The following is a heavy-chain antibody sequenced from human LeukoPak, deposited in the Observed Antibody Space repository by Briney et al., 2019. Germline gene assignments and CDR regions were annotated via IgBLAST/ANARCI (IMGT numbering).Heavy chain of an antibody. D-gene: IGHD2-2*01. CDR1: GFTFSSYW. Sequence: PGGSLRLSCAASGFTFSSYWMSWVRQGPGKGLEWVATIKQDGSEKYYVDSVRGRFTISRDNAKNSLYLQMNSLRAEDTALYYCAKGYQLPDYGVGYYFDYWGQGTLVTVSS. V-gene: IGHV3-7*03. J-gene: IGHJ4*02. CDR2: IKQDGSEK. CDR3: AKGYQLPDYGVGYYFDY.